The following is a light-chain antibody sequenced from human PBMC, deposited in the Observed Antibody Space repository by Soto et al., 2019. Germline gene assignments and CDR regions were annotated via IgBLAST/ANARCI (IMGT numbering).Light chain of an antibody. J-gene: IGKJ4*01. CDR3: QQYNVYPLI. V-gene: IGKV1-5*03. CDR2: KAS. CDR1: QSIGSW. Sequence: DIQMTQSPSTLSASVGDRVTMTCRASQSIGSWLAWYQQKPGKAPKLLIYKASSLESGVPSRFSGSGSGTEFTLTITTLQPDDFASYYCQQYNVYPLIFGGGTKVEIK.